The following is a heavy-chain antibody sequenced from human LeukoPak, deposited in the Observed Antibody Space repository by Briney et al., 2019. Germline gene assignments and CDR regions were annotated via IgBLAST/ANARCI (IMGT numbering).Heavy chain of an antibody. CDR2: INSDGSST. CDR3: ARGGLYSSGWYDHDAFDI. Sequence: GGSLRLSCAASGFTFSSYWMHWVRQAPGKGLVWVSRINSDGSSTSYADSVKGRFTISRDNAKNTLYLQMNSLRAEDTAVYYCARGGLYSSGWYDHDAFDIWGQGTMVTVSS. CDR1: GFTFSSYW. V-gene: IGHV3-74*01. J-gene: IGHJ3*02. D-gene: IGHD6-19*01.